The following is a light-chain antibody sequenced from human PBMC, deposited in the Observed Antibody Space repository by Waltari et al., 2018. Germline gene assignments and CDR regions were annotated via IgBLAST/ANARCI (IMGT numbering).Light chain of an antibody. V-gene: IGLV2-23*02. CDR1: SRDVGCYNI. CDR2: AVD. J-gene: IGLJ3*02. Sequence: QSALTQPASVSGSPGQSITISCTGTSRDVGCYNIVSWYQQHPGKAPKLMIYAVDKRPSGVSNRFSGSKSGNTASLTISGLQAEDEADYFCCSYAGFTTPWVFGGGTKLTVL. CDR3: CSYAGFTTPWV.